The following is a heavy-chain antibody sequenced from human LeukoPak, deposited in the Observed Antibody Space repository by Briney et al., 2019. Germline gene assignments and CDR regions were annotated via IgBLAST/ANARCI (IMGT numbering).Heavy chain of an antibody. CDR1: GGSIGSYC. Sequence: SETLSLTCTISGGSIGSYCWSWIRQPAGKGLEWIGRIYSSGSTNYNSSLKSRVSMSVDTSKNQSSLRLSSVTAADTAVYYCARDVYDYGDYTIDYWGQGTLVTVSS. CDR3: ARDVYDYGDYTIDY. D-gene: IGHD4-17*01. V-gene: IGHV4-4*07. CDR2: IYSSGST. J-gene: IGHJ4*02.